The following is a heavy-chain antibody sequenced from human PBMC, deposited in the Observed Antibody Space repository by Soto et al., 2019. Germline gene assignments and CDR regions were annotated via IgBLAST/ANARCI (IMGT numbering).Heavy chain of an antibody. V-gene: IGHV3-30*18. D-gene: IGHD6-13*01. J-gene: IGHJ4*02. CDR2: ISYDGSGK. Sequence: PVGSLRLSCAASGFTFSSHGMHWVRQAPGKGLEWVAIISYDGSGKYYADSVKGRFTISRDNSKNTLYLQMNSLRAEDTAVYYCAKDPWQQLVNYYFEYWGQGTLVTVSS. CDR1: GFTFSSHG. CDR3: AKDPWQQLVNYYFEY.